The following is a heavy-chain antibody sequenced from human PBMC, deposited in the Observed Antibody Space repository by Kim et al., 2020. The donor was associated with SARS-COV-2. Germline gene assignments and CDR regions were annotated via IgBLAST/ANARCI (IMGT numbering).Heavy chain of an antibody. CDR2: INPNSGDT. J-gene: IGHJ6*02. CDR1: GYTFTGYY. CDR3: ASSILEKGYGMDV. V-gene: IGHV1-2*06. D-gene: IGHD1-26*01. Sequence: ASVKVSCKASGYTFTGYYMHWVRQAPGQGLEWMGRINPNSGDTNFAQKFQGRVTMTRDTSISTAYMELSRLRSEDTAVYYCASSILEKGYGMDVWGQGTTVTVSS.